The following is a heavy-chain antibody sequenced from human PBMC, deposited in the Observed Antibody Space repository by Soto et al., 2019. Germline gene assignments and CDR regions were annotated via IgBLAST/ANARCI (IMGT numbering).Heavy chain of an antibody. CDR2: IYYNGTT. V-gene: IGHV4-31*03. Sequence: PSETLSLTCTVSGGSISSPNFYWSWIRQHPGKGLEWIGHIYYNGTTYYNPTLKSRVSISVDTSKNQFSLKLSSVTAAVSALYYCARVPYYWGQGTLVTVSS. CDR1: GGSISSPNFY. CDR3: ARVPYY. J-gene: IGHJ4*02.